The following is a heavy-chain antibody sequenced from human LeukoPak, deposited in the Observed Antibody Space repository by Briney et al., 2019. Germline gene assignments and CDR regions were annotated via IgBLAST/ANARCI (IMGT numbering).Heavy chain of an antibody. CDR3: ARGPPTSRSGAHFDY. CDR2: ISYSGNNY. CDR1: GFNFGNYG. V-gene: IGHV3-30*03. D-gene: IGHD5-12*01. Sequence: GGSLRLSCAASGFNFGNYGMNWVRQAPGEGLQWVAFISYSGNNYYYADSVKGRFIISRDDSKNTLYVEMNSLRLDDTAIYYCARGPPTSRSGAHFDYWGQGSLVTVSP. J-gene: IGHJ4*02.